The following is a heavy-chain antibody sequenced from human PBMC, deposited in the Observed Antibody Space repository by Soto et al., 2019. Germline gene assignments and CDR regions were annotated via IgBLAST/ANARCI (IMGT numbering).Heavy chain of an antibody. D-gene: IGHD5-12*01. Sequence: QVQLVQSGAEVKKPGSSVKVSCKASGGTFSSYAISWVRQAPGQGLEWMGGIIPIFGTANYAQKFQGRVTITADKSTRTAYMELSSLRSEDTAVYYCARGYSGYDSYYYYGMDVWGQGTTVTVSS. CDR1: GGTFSSYA. J-gene: IGHJ6*02. CDR2: IIPIFGTA. CDR3: ARGYSGYDSYYYYGMDV. V-gene: IGHV1-69*06.